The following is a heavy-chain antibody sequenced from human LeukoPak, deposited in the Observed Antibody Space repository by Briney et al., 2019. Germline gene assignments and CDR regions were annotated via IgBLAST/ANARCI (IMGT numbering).Heavy chain of an antibody. CDR1: GGSISSGDYY. CDR2: IYYSGST. V-gene: IGHV4-30-4*08. D-gene: IGHD1-26*01. J-gene: IGHJ3*02. CDR3: AREIVGAKVGHDAFDI. Sequence: SQTLSLTCTVSGGSISSGDYYWSWIRQPPGKGLEWIGYIYYSGSTYYNPSLKSRVTISVDTSKNQFSLKLSSVTAADTAVYYCAREIVGAKVGHDAFDIWGQGTMVTVSS.